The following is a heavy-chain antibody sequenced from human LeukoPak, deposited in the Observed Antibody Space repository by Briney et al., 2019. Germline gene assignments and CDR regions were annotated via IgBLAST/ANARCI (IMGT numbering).Heavy chain of an antibody. CDR2: IYYSGST. V-gene: IGHV4-39*01. CDR1: GGSISSSSYY. J-gene: IGHJ5*02. CDR3: ARHQISSGWSSGGLGWVWFDP. Sequence: SETLSLTCTVSGGSISSSSYYWGWIRQPPGKGLEWIGSIYYSGSTYYNPSLKSRVTISVDTSKNQFSLKLSSVTAADTAVYYCARHQISSGWSSGGLGWVWFDPWGQGTLVTVSS. D-gene: IGHD6-19*01.